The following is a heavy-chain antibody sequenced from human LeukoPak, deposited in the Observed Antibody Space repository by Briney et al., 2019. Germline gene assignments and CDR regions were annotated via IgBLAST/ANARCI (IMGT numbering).Heavy chain of an antibody. V-gene: IGHV4-59*01. Sequence: SETLSLTCTVSGGSISSYYWSWIRQPPGKGLEWIGYIYYSGSTNYNPSLKSRVTISVDTSKNQFSLKLSSVTAADTAVYYCASFGIAAAGGYFDYGGQGTLVTVSS. CDR1: GGSISSYY. D-gene: IGHD6-13*01. CDR2: IYYSGST. CDR3: ASFGIAAAGGYFDY. J-gene: IGHJ4*02.